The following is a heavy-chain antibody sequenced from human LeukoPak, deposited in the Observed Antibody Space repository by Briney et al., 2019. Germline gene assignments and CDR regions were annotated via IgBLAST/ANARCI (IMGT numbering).Heavy chain of an antibody. CDR3: ASGPRSITIFGVVPL. CDR1: GFTFSSYW. D-gene: IGHD3-3*01. CDR2: IKQDGSEK. Sequence: PGGSLRLSCAASGFTFSSYWMSWVRQAPGKGLEWVANIKQDGSEKYYVDSVKGRFTISRDNAKNSLYLQMNSLRAEDTAVYYCASGPRSITIFGVVPLWGQGTLVTVSS. J-gene: IGHJ4*02. V-gene: IGHV3-7*01.